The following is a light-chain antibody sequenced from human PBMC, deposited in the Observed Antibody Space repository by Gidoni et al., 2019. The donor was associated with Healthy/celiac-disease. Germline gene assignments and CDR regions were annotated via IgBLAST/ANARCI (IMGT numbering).Light chain of an antibody. J-gene: IGLJ3*02. CDR3: ISYTSSSTQ. CDR1: SSDVGGYNY. CDR2: DVS. V-gene: IGLV2-14*03. Sequence: QSALTQPAPVSGSPGQAITISCTGTSSDVGGYNYVSWYQQHPGKAPKLMIYDVSNRPSRVSNRFSGSKSGNTASLTISGLQAEDEADYYCISYTSSSTQFGGGTKLTGL.